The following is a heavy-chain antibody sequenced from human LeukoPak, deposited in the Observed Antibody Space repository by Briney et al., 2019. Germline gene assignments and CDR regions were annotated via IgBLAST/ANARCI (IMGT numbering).Heavy chain of an antibody. D-gene: IGHD2-2*01. V-gene: IGHV3-30-3*01. Sequence: GRSLRLSCAASGFTFSSYAMHWVRQAPGKGLEWVAVISYDGSNKYYADSVKGRFTISRDNSKNTLYLQTNSLRAEDTAVYYCARDDCSSTSCYYYYGMDVWGQGTTVTVSS. CDR1: GFTFSSYA. J-gene: IGHJ6*02. CDR2: ISYDGSNK. CDR3: ARDDCSSTSCYYYYGMDV.